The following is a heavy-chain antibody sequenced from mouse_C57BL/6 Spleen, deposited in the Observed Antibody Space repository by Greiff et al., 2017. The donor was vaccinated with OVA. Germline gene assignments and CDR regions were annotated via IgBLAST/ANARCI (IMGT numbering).Heavy chain of an antibody. CDR2: IDPETGGP. Sequence: QVQLQQSGAELVRPGAPVTLSCKASGYTFTDYEMHWVKQTPVHGLEWIGAIDPETGGPAYNQKFKGKAILTADKSSSTAYMELRSLTSEDSAVYYCTRRGYGSSYVDYYAMDYWGQGTSVTVSS. CDR1: GYTFTDYE. J-gene: IGHJ4*01. CDR3: TRRGYGSSYVDYYAMDY. V-gene: IGHV1-15*01. D-gene: IGHD1-1*01.